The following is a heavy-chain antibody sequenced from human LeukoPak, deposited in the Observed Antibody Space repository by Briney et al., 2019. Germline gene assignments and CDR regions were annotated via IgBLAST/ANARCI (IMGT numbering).Heavy chain of an antibody. V-gene: IGHV2-70*04. D-gene: IGHD2-21*02. CDR1: GFSLSTSGMR. J-gene: IGHJ4*02. Sequence: ESGPALVKPTQTLTLTCTFSGFSLSTSGMRVSWIRQTPGKALEWIARIDWDDDKFYSTSLKARLTISKDTSKNQVVLTMTNMDPVDTATYYWARMAQDCGGDCYSGLYYFDYWGQGTLVTVSS. CDR2: IDWDDDK. CDR3: ARMAQDCGGDCYSGLYYFDY.